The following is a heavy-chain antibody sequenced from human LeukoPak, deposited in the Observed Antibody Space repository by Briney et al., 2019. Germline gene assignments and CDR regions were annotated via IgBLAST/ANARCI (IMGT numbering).Heavy chain of an antibody. CDR3: ARGGSSWTLGWFDP. J-gene: IGHJ5*02. D-gene: IGHD6-13*01. CDR1: GGSISSGSYY. CDR2: IYTTGST. V-gene: IGHV4-61*02. Sequence: SETLSLTCTVSGGSISSGSYYWSWIRQSAGKGLEWIGRIYTTGSTNYNPSLKSRVTISVDTSKNQFSLKVNSVTAADTAVYYCARGGSSWTLGWFDPRGQGTLVTVSS.